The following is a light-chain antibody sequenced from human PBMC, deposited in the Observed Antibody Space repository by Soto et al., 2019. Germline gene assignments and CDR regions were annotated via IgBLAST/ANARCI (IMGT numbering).Light chain of an antibody. V-gene: IGLV2-14*03. CDR2: EVS. CDR1: SSDVGAYDY. J-gene: IGLJ1*01. Sequence: QSALTQPASVSGSPGQSITISCTGTSSDVGAYDYVSWYQQHPDKAPKLMIYEVSHRLSGVSNRFYGSKSVNTATLTISGLQAEDEADYYCSSYTSSSTRVFGTGTKVTVL. CDR3: SSYTSSSTRV.